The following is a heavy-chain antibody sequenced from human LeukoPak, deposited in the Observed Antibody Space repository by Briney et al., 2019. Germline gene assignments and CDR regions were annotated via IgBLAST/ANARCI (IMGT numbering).Heavy chain of an antibody. CDR2: IYYTGST. V-gene: IGHV4-59*01. CDR3: ARGASSWYYYYYGMDV. J-gene: IGHJ6*02. D-gene: IGHD6-13*01. Sequence: PSETLSLTCTVSGGSISTYYWSWIRQPPGKGLEWIGYIYYTGSTNYNPSLKSRVTISLDTSKNQFSLKLSPVTAADTAVYYCARGASSWYYYYYGMDVWGQGTTVTVSS. CDR1: GGSISTYY.